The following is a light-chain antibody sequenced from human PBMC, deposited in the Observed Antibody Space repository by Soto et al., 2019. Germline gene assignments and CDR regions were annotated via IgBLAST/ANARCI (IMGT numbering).Light chain of an antibody. J-gene: IGKJ1*01. CDR1: KSISTW. V-gene: IGKV1-5*03. CDR2: QAS. CDR3: RHYNSYSET. Sequence: DIQMTQSPSTLSASVGDRVTITCRASKSISTWLAWYQQKPGKAPKLLIYQASSLGIGIPSRFSGSGSGTEFTLTISSLQADDFATCYCRHYNSYSETFGQGTKVEIK.